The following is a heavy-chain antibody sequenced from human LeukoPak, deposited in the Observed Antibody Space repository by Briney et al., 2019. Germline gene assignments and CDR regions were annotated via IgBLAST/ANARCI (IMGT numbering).Heavy chain of an antibody. CDR2: INHSGST. V-gene: IGHV4-34*01. Sequence: SETLSLTCAVYGGSFSGYYWSWIRQPPGKGLEWIGEINHSGSTNYNPSLKSRVTISVDTSKNQFSLKLSSVTAADTAVYYCAREWGYCSSTSCTYYFDYWGQGTLVTVSS. J-gene: IGHJ4*02. CDR1: GGSFSGYY. D-gene: IGHD2-2*01. CDR3: AREWGYCSSTSCTYYFDY.